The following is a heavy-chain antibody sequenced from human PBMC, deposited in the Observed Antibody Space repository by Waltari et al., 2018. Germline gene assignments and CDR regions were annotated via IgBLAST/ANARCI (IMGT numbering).Heavy chain of an antibody. CDR1: GYTFTSYA. J-gene: IGHJ6*02. V-gene: IGHV1-3*01. Sequence: QVQLVQSGAEVKKPGASVKVSCKASGYTFTSYAMHWVRQAPGQRLEWMGWINAGNGNTKYSQKFQGRVTITRDTSASTAYMELSSLRSEDTAVYYCARECTSCSYYYYYGMDVWGQGTTVTVSS. CDR3: ARECTSCSYYYYYGMDV. CDR2: INAGNGNT. D-gene: IGHD2-2*01.